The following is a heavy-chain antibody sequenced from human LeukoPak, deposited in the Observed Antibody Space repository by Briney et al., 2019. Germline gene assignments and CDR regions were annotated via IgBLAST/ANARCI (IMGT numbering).Heavy chain of an antibody. CDR2: ISGYNGNT. V-gene: IGHV1-18*01. D-gene: IGHD6-13*01. J-gene: IGHJ4*02. CDR3: ARVSSSWYYFDY. CDR1: GFTFTSYG. Sequence: ASVKVSCKASGFTFTSYGFSWVRQAPGRGLEWMGWISGYNGNTNYAQKLQGRVTMNTDTSTSTAYMELRSLISDDTAIYYCARVSSSWYYFDYWGQGTLVTVSS.